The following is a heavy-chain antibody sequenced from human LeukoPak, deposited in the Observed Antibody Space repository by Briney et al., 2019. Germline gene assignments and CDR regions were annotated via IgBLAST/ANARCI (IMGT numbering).Heavy chain of an antibody. CDR3: ARGMVRGPPNWFDP. J-gene: IGHJ5*02. CDR2: ISAYNGNT. CDR1: GYTFTTYG. V-gene: IGHV1-18*01. Sequence: ASVKVSCKAFGYTFTTYGISWVRQAPGQGLEWMGWISAYNGNTNYAQKLQGRVTMTIDTSTSTAYMELRSLRSDDTAVYYCARGMVRGPPNWFDPWGQGTLVTVSS. D-gene: IGHD3-10*01.